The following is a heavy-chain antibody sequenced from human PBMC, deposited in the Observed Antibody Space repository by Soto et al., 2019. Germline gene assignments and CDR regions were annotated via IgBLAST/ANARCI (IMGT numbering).Heavy chain of an antibody. CDR2: IIPIFGTA. D-gene: IGHD2-2*01. J-gene: IGHJ6*02. CDR3: ARPVPAAGYYYGMDV. V-gene: IGHV1-69*12. Sequence: QLQRVQSGAEVKKPGSSVKVSCKASGGTFSSYAISWVRQAPGQGLEWMGGIIPIFGTANYAQKFQGRVTITANESTSPSYMELSSLRSEDTAVYYCARPVPAAGYYYGMDVWGQATTVTVSS. CDR1: GGTFSSYA.